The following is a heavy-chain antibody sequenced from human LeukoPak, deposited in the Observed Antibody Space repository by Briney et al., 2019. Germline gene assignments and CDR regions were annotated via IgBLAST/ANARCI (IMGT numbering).Heavy chain of an antibody. D-gene: IGHD3-22*01. CDR1: GFTFSKYA. CDR2: IYHSGST. CDR3: ARAADYYDSSGYYWENWFDP. J-gene: IGHJ5*02. Sequence: PGRSLRLSCAASGFTFSKYAMHWVRQAPGKGLEWIGSIYHSGSTYYNPSLKSRVTISVDTSKNQFSLKLSSVTAADTAVYYCARAADYYDSSGYYWENWFDPWGQGTLVTASS. V-gene: IGHV4-38-2*01.